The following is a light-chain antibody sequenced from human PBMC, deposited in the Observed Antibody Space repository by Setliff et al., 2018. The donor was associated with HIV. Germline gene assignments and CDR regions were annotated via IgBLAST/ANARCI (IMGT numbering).Light chain of an antibody. CDR2: DVT. CDR3: TSYTRSTTLVV. V-gene: IGLV2-14*03. Sequence: QSVLTQPASVSGSTGQSITIPCTGTSSDVGDFNYVSWYQQHPGKAPKLILYDVTNRPSGVSTRFSGSTSGSTASLTISGLQADDEADYYCTSYTRSTTLVVFGGGTKGTVL. CDR1: SSDVGDFNY. J-gene: IGLJ2*01.